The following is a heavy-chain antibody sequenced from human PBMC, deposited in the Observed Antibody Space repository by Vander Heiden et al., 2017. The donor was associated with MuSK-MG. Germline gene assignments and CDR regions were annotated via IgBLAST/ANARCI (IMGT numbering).Heavy chain of an antibody. CDR3: AKLRLGYCSGGSCYETH. Sequence: CAPSGFTFRSYAMSLVRQAPGKGLEWVTAINAGGDSTDYADSVKGRFTISRDNSQNTLYLQMNSLRAEDTAVYFCAKLRLGYCSGGSCYETHWGQGTLVTVSS. CDR2: INAGGDST. V-gene: IGHV3-23*01. CDR1: GFTFRSYA. D-gene: IGHD2-15*01. J-gene: IGHJ4*02.